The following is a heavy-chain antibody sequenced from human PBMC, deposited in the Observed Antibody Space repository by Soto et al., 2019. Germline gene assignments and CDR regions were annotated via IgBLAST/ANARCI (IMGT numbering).Heavy chain of an antibody. CDR3: AKTPFSSSWYYFDY. V-gene: IGHV3-74*01. Sequence: GGSLRLSCAATGFTFSTYWIHWVRQAPGKGLVWVSRINTNGSSTNYADSVKGQFTISRDNAKNTLYLQMNSLRADDTAVYYCAKTPFSSSWYYFDYWGQGTLVTVSS. J-gene: IGHJ4*02. CDR1: GFTFSTYW. CDR2: INTNGSST. D-gene: IGHD6-13*01.